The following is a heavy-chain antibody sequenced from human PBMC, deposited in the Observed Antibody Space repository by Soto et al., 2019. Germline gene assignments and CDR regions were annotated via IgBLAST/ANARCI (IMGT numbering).Heavy chain of an antibody. CDR1: GYTFTGYY. V-gene: IGHV1-2*02. J-gene: IGHJ4*02. D-gene: IGHD6-13*01. CDR3: ARDLAAPGY. CDR2: INPNSGGT. Sequence: ASVKVSCXASGYTFTGYYMHWVRQAPGQGLEWMGWINPNSGGTNYAQKFRGRVTMARDTSTSTVYMDLSSLRSYDTAVYYCARDLAAPGYWGQGTLVTVSS.